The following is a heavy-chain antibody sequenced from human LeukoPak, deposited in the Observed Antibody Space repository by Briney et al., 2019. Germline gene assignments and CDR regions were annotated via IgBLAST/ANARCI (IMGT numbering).Heavy chain of an antibody. CDR3: ARGPRNDP. Sequence: GASVKVSCKTSGYPFTTWEINWVRQAAGQGLEWMGWVHPNRGNTAYAQKFQGRVTMTRDTSISTAYMEVSGLRSDDTAVYFCARGPRNDPWGQGTLVTVSS. D-gene: IGHD1-14*01. J-gene: IGHJ5*02. CDR1: GYPFTTWE. V-gene: IGHV1-8*01. CDR2: VHPNRGNT.